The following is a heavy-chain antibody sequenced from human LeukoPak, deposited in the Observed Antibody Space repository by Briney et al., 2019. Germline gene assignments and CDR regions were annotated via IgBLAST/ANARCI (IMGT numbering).Heavy chain of an antibody. V-gene: IGHV3-74*01. J-gene: IGHJ6*02. CDR3: AREEYCSGGSCYRYYYYGMDV. Sequence: PGGSLRLSCAASGFTFSSYWMHWVRQAPGEGLVWVSRINSDGSSTSYADSVKGRFTISRDNAKNTLYLQMNSLRAEDTAVYYCAREEYCSGGSCYRYYYYGMDVWGQGTTVTVSS. CDR2: INSDGSST. CDR1: GFTFSSYW. D-gene: IGHD2-15*01.